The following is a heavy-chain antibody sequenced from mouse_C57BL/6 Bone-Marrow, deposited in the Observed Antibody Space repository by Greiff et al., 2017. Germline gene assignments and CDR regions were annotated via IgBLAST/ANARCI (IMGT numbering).Heavy chain of an antibody. Sequence: EVQLVESGAELVRPGASVKLSCTASGFNIKDDYMHWVKQRPEQGLAWIGWIDPENGDTEYASKFQGKATITADTSSNTAYLQLSSLTSEDTAVYYCTAYDYSWFAYWGQGTLVTVSA. J-gene: IGHJ3*01. CDR2: IDPENGDT. D-gene: IGHD2-4*01. V-gene: IGHV14-4*01. CDR3: TAYDYSWFAY. CDR1: GFNIKDDY.